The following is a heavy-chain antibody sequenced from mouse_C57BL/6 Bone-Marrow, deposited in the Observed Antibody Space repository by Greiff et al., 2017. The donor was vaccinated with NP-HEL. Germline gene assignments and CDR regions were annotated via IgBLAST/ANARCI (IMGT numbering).Heavy chain of an antibody. CDR2: IDPSDSYT. Sequence: QVQLKQPGAELVMPGASVKLSCKASGYTFTSYWMHWVKQRPGQGLEWIGEIDPSDSYTNYNQKFKGKSTLTVDKSSSTAYMQLSSLTSEDSAVYYCARCVLYYDYDGRLYYYAMDYWGQGTSVTVSS. CDR1: GYTFTSYW. D-gene: IGHD2-4*01. J-gene: IGHJ4*01. V-gene: IGHV1-69*01. CDR3: ARCVLYYDYDGRLYYYAMDY.